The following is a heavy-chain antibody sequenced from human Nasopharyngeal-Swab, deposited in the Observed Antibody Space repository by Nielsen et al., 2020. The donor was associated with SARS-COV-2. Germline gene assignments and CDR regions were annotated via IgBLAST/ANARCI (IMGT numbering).Heavy chain of an antibody. CDR2: IRSKANSYAT. CDR3: TRRLYDILTGPPFDP. Sequence: GESLKISCAASGFTLSGSAMHWVRQASGKGLEWVGRIRSKANSYATAYAASVKGRFTISRDDSKNTAYLQMNSLKTEDTAVYYCTRRLYDILTGPPFDPWGQGTLVTVSS. CDR1: GFTLSGSA. V-gene: IGHV3-73*01. J-gene: IGHJ5*02. D-gene: IGHD3-9*01.